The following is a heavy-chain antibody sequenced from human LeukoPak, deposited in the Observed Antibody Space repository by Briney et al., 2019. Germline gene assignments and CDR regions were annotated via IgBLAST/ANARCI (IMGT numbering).Heavy chain of an antibody. V-gene: IGHV4-59*01. Sequence: SETLSLTCTVSGGSISSYYWSWIRQPPGKGLEWIGYIYYSGSTNYNPSLKSRVTISVDTSKNQFSLKLSSVTAADTAVYYCARGEFMGYCSGGSCQTANWFDPWGQGTLVTVSS. CDR2: IYYSGST. CDR1: GGSISSYY. CDR3: ARGEFMGYCSGGSCQTANWFDP. D-gene: IGHD2-15*01. J-gene: IGHJ5*02.